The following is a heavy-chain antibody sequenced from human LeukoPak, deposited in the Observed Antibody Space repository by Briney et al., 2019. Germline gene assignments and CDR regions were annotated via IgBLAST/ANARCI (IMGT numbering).Heavy chain of an antibody. CDR3: ARYSSSSGGASYYLDY. D-gene: IGHD6-6*01. CDR1: GFTLRNYW. V-gene: IGHV3-74*01. J-gene: IGHJ4*01. Sequence: AGGSLRLSCTASGFTLRNYWMHWVRQVPGKRLVWVSRISGDGSVTNYADSVQGRFTISRDNAKNILYLQINSLRSEDTAVYYCARYSSSSGGASYYLDYWGHGTLVTVSP. CDR2: ISGDGSVT.